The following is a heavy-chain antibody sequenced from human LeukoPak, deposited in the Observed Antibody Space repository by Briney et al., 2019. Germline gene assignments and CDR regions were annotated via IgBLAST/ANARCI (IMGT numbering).Heavy chain of an antibody. J-gene: IGHJ6*04. Sequence: GGSLRLSCAASGFTFSSYWMSWVRQAPGKGLEWVANIKQDGSEKYYVDSVKGRFTISRDNAKNLLYLQMNSLRAEDTAVYYCAELGITMIGGVWGKGTTVTISS. V-gene: IGHV3-7*01. CDR2: IKQDGSEK. D-gene: IGHD3-10*02. CDR3: AELGITMIGGV. CDR1: GFTFSSYW.